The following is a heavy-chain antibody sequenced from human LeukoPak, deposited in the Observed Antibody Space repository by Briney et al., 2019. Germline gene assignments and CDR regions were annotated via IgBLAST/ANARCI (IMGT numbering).Heavy chain of an antibody. CDR3: ARGETPWRGRDYYYYMDV. D-gene: IGHD3-3*01. V-gene: IGHV3-21*01. CDR1: GFTFSSYS. CDR2: ISSSSSYI. Sequence: GGSLRLSCAASGFTFSSYSMNWIRQAPGKGLEWVSSISSSSSYIYYADSVKGRFTISRDNAKNSLYLQMNSLRAEDTAVYYCARGETPWRGRDYYYYMDVWGKGTTVTVSS. J-gene: IGHJ6*03.